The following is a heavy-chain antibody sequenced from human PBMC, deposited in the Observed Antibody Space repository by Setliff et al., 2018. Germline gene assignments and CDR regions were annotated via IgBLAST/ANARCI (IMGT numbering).Heavy chain of an antibody. J-gene: IGHJ6*02. CDR2: ISGYNGNT. Sequence: GASVKVSCKASGYSLTDYAVTWVRQAPGQGLEWMGWISGYNGNTNYGQKFQGRVTMTTDSSKNTVYMELKTLRFDDTAFYYCASAYYYGSGRTYGMDVWGQGTTVTVSS. V-gene: IGHV1-18*01. CDR1: GYSLTDYA. D-gene: IGHD3-10*01. CDR3: ASAYYYGSGRTYGMDV.